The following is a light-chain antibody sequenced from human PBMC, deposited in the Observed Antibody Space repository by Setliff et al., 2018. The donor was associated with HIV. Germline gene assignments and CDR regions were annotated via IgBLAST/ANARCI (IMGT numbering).Light chain of an antibody. V-gene: IGLV2-14*02. J-gene: IGLJ1*01. Sequence: SALTQPASVSGSPGQSITVSCTGTSSDVGKFNLVSWYQQHPGKAPKLTIFEVKRRPSGVSNRFSGSKSGNTASLTISGLQAEDEADYFCSSYRGGSTLFVLGPGTKVTVL. CDR1: SSDVGKFNL. CDR3: SSYRGGSTLFV. CDR2: EVK.